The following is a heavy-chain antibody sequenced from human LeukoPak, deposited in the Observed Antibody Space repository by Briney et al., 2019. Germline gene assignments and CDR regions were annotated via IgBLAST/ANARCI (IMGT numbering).Heavy chain of an antibody. J-gene: IGHJ3*02. Sequence: SETLSLTCTVSGGSISSYYWSWIRQPPGKGLEWIGYIYYSGSTNYNPSIKSRVTISVDTSKNQFSLKLSSMTAADTAVYYCARELGGNSLAFDIWGQGTMVTVSS. V-gene: IGHV4-59*01. CDR2: IYYSGST. CDR1: GGSISSYY. CDR3: ARELGGNSLAFDI. D-gene: IGHD4-23*01.